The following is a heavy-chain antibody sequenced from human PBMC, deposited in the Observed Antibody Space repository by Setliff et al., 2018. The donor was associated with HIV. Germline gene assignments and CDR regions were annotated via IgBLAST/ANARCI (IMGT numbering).Heavy chain of an antibody. CDR3: ARDRGGYYDILTGYYTQSYFFDY. CDR1: GGSISSGSYY. D-gene: IGHD3-9*01. J-gene: IGHJ4*02. CDR2: IYTSGST. Sequence: SETLSLTCTVSGGSISSGSYYWSWIRQPAGKGLEWIGRIYTSGSTNYNPSLKSRVTISVDTSKNQFSLKLSSVTAADTAVYYCARDRGGYYDILTGYYTQSYFFDYWGQGTLVTVSS. V-gene: IGHV4-61*02.